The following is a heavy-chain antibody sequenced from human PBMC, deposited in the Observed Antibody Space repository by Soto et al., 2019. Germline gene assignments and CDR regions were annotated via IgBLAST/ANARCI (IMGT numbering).Heavy chain of an antibody. CDR2: IVPRYDSV. Sequence: QVQLVQSGAEVRKPGASVKVTCAASGGTFNTYSINWVRQAPGRGLEWVGQIVPRYDSVNYAENFQGRVTITADKSTKTAYMELTSLRSEDTALYFCATWRSYSESYCFDYWGQGTLVTVSS. J-gene: IGHJ4*02. V-gene: IGHV1-69*06. CDR3: ATWRSYSESYCFDY. D-gene: IGHD3-16*01. CDR1: GGTFNTYS.